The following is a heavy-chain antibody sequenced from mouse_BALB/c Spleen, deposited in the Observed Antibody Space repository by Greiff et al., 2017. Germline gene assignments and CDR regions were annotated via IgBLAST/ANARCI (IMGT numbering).Heavy chain of an antibody. V-gene: IGHV10-1*02. CDR2: IRSKSNNYAT. Sequence: EVMLVESGGGLVQPKGSLKLSCAASGFTFNTYAMNWVRQAPGKGLEWVARIRSKSNNYATYYADSVKDRFTISRDDSQSMLYLQMNNLKTKDTAMYYCVRQNYDAMDYWGQGTSVTVSS. J-gene: IGHJ4*01. CDR3: VRQNYDAMDY. CDR1: GFTFNTYA.